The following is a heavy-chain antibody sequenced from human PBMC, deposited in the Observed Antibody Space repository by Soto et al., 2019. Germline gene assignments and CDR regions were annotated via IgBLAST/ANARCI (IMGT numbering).Heavy chain of an antibody. D-gene: IGHD3-22*01. CDR3: ARHPDKQSSGPCDY. CDR1: GYSFTSYW. Sequence: YLKISCQGSGYSFTSYWISWVRQMPGKGLEWMGRIDPSDSYTDYSPSFQGHVTISADKSISTAFLQWSSLKASYTAMYYCARHPDKQSSGPCDYWGQGTLVTVSS. V-gene: IGHV5-10-1*01. J-gene: IGHJ4*02. CDR2: IDPSDSYT.